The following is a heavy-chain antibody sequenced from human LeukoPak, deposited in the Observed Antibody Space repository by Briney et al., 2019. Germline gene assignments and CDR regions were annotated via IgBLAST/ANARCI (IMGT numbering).Heavy chain of an antibody. J-gene: IGHJ4*02. D-gene: IGHD5-24*01. Sequence: SETLSLTCTVSGGSISSYYWSWIRQPPGKGLEWIGYIYYSGSTNYNPSLKSRVTISVDTSKNQFSLKLSSVTAADTAVYYCARESGYNRDFDYWGQGTLVTVSS. CDR1: GGSISSYY. V-gene: IGHV4-59*01. CDR3: ARESGYNRDFDY. CDR2: IYYSGST.